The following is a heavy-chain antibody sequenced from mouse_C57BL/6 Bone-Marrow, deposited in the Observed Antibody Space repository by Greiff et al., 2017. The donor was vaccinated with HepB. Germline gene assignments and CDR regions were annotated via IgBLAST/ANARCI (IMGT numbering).Heavy chain of an antibody. V-gene: IGHV1-15*01. CDR1: GYTFTDYE. CDR2: IDPDTGGT. D-gene: IGHD2-4*01. CDR3: ASYDYSWFAY. Sequence: VQLQQSGAELVRPGASVTLSCKASGYTFTDYEMHWVKQTPVHGLEWIGAIDPDTGGTAYNQKFKGKATLTVDTSSSTTYMQLSSLTSEDSAVYDCASYDYSWFAYWGQGTLVTVSA. J-gene: IGHJ3*01.